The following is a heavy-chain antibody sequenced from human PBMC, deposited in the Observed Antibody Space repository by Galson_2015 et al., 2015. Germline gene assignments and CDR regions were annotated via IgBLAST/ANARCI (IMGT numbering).Heavy chain of an antibody. D-gene: IGHD2-15*01. V-gene: IGHV1-69*13. CDR1: GYTFTTYY. Sequence: SVKVSCKASGYTFTTYYMHWVRQAPGQRLEWMGGLLPIYGTPNYAQKFQGRVTITADESTSTAYMELSSLTSEDTAVFYCATSNADVYCSGGSCYLDSWGQGTLVTVSS. CDR3: ATSNADVYCSGGSCYLDS. J-gene: IGHJ4*02. CDR2: LLPIYGTP.